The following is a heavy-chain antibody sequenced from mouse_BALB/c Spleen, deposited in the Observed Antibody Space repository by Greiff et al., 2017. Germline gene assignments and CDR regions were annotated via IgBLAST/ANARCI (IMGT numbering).Heavy chain of an antibody. J-gene: IGHJ4*01. CDR1: GYTFTSYW. CDR2: IYPGNSDT. CDR3: TRELRLRDAMDY. V-gene: IGHV1-5*01. D-gene: IGHD1-2*01. Sequence: VQLQQSGTVLARPGASVKMSCKASGYTFTSYWMHWVKQRPGQGLEWIGAIYPGNSDTSYNQKFKGKAKLTAVTSTSTAYMELSSLTNEDSAVYYCTRELRLRDAMDYWGQGTSVTVSS.